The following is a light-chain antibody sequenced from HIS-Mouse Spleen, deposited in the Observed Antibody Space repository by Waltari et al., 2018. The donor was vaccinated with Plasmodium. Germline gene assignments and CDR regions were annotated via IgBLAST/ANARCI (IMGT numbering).Light chain of an antibody. CDR3: CSYAGSSTFV. V-gene: IGLV2-23*03. CDR1: SSDVGSYNL. CDR2: EGS. J-gene: IGLJ3*02. Sequence: QSALTQPASVSGSPGQSITISCTGTSSDVGSYNLVSWYHPHPGKAPKLMIYEGSKRPSGVSNRFSGSKSGNTASLTISGLQAEDEADYYCCSYAGSSTFVFGGGTKLTVL.